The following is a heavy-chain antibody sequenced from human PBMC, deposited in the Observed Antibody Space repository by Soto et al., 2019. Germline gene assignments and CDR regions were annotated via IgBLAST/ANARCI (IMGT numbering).Heavy chain of an antibody. CDR1: GFTFNSYA. CDR3: AKEVGKAAYYYDSSGYYSRGYFDY. D-gene: IGHD3-22*01. V-gene: IGHV3-23*01. CDR2: ISGSGVST. J-gene: IGHJ4*02. Sequence: GSLRLSCAASGFTFNSYAMSWVRQAPGKGLEWVSAISGSGVSTYYADSVKGRFTISRDNSKNTLYLQMNSLRAEDTAVYYCAKEVGKAAYYYDSSGYYSRGYFDYWGQGTLVTV.